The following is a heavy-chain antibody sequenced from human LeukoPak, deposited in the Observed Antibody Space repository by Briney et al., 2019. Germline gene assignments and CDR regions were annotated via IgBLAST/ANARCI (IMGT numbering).Heavy chain of an antibody. Sequence: ASVKVFCKVSEYTLTELSMHWVRQAPGKGLEWMGGFDPEDGETIYAQKFQGRVTMTEDTSTDTAYMELSSLRSEDTAVYYCATYSVQYSSSRWGYYYYYMDVWGKGTTVTVSS. J-gene: IGHJ6*03. CDR2: FDPEDGET. CDR1: EYTLTELS. V-gene: IGHV1-24*01. CDR3: ATYSVQYSSSRWGYYYYYMDV. D-gene: IGHD6-6*01.